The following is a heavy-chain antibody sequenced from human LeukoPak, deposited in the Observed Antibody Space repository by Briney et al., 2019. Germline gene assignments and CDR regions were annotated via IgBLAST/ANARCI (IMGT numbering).Heavy chain of an antibody. V-gene: IGHV4-34*01. CDR2: INHSGST. Sequence: SETLSLTCAVYSGSFSGYYWSWIRQPPGKGLEWIGEINHSGSTNYNPSLKSRVTISVDTSKNQFSLKLSSVTAADTAVYYCARQQWLVDYWGQGTLVTVSS. CDR3: ARQQWLVDY. D-gene: IGHD6-19*01. CDR1: SGSFSGYY. J-gene: IGHJ4*02.